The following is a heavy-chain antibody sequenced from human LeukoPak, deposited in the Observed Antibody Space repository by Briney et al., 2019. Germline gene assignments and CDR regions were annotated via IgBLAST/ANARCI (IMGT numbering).Heavy chain of an antibody. CDR2: INWNGGST. CDR3: ARDSRGCSYTTY. J-gene: IGHJ4*02. CDR1: GFTFDDYG. V-gene: IGHV3-20*04. D-gene: IGHD2-2*02. Sequence: GGSLRLSCAASGFTFDDYGMSWVRQAPGKGLEWVSGINWNGGSTGSADSVKGRFTISRDNAKNSPYLQMNSLRAEDTALYYCARDSRGCSYTTYWGQGTLVTVSS.